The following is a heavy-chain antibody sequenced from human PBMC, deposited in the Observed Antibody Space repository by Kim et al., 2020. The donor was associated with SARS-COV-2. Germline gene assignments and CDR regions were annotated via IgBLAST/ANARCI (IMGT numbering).Heavy chain of an antibody. V-gene: IGHV4-59*01. J-gene: IGHJ4*02. CDR2: SYYSEST. D-gene: IGHD2-15*01. Sequence: SETLSLTCTVSGGSISSYYCSWIRQPPRTGLEWIGISYYSESTNYNPTPKLQVTISIDTSKNQFPLTLSPVTVTATAAYYCSRAWAVVRLDYLRQGTLVT. CDR3: SRAWAVVRLDY. CDR1: GGSISSYY.